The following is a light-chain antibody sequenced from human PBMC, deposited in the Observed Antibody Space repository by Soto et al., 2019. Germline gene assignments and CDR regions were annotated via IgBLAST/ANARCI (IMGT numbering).Light chain of an antibody. Sequence: QSVLTQPPSVSAAPGQKVTISCSGSSSNIGNNFVYWYQHLPGTAPKLLIYDNNKRPSGIPDRFSGTKSGTSATLGITGLQTGDEAHYYCATWDSSLIAGVFGGGTQLTVL. V-gene: IGLV1-51*01. J-gene: IGLJ2*01. CDR3: ATWDSSLIAGV. CDR1: SSNIGNNF. CDR2: DNN.